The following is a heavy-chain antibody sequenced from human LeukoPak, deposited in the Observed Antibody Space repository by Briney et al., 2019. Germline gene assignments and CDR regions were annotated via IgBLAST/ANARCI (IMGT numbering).Heavy chain of an antibody. CDR2: INWNGGST. J-gene: IGHJ4*02. D-gene: IGHD5-12*01. CDR3: ARDLFGYSGYVFDY. CDR1: GFTFDDYG. Sequence: PGGSLRLSCAASGFTFDDYGMSWVRQAPGKGLEWVSGINWNGGSTGCADSVKGRFTISRDNAKNSLYLQMNSLRAEDTALYYCARDLFGYSGYVFDYWGQGTLVTVSS. V-gene: IGHV3-20*04.